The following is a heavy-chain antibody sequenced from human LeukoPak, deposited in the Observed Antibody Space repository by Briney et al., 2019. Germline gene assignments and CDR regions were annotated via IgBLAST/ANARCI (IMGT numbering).Heavy chain of an antibody. V-gene: IGHV3-23*01. Sequence: GGSLRLSCAASGFTFSSYAMSWVRQASGKGLEWVSAISGGGGSTYYADSVKGRFTISRDNSKNTLYLQMNSLRAEDTAVYYCAKDVVYGSGSEFDYWGQGTLVTVSS. CDR2: ISGGGGST. D-gene: IGHD3-10*01. CDR1: GFTFSSYA. CDR3: AKDVVYGSGSEFDY. J-gene: IGHJ4*02.